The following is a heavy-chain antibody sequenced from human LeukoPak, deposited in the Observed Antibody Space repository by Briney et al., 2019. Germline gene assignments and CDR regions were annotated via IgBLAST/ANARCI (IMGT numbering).Heavy chain of an antibody. J-gene: IGHJ5*02. D-gene: IGHD3-22*01. CDR3: ARLITMIVDRTGANWFDP. Sequence: SETLSLTCAVYGGSFSGYYWSWLRQPPGKGLEWIGEINHSGSTNYNPSLKSRVTISVDTSKNQFSLKLSSVTAADTAVYYCARLITMIVDRTGANWFDPWGQGTLVTVSS. CDR2: INHSGST. CDR1: GGSFSGYY. V-gene: IGHV4-34*01.